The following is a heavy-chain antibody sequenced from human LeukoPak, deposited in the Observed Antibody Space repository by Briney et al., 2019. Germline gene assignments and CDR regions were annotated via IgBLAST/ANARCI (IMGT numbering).Heavy chain of an antibody. J-gene: IGHJ4*02. D-gene: IGHD1-20*01. CDR2: ISDYNVNT. V-gene: IGHV1-18*01. CDR3: ARVLSGTTALDY. CDR1: GYTFTSYG. Sequence: GASVKVSCKASGYTFTSYGISWVRQAPGQGLEWMGGISDYNVNTNYAQKFQGRVTMTTDTSTSTAYMELRSLRSDDTAVYYCARVLSGTTALDYWGQGTLVTVSS.